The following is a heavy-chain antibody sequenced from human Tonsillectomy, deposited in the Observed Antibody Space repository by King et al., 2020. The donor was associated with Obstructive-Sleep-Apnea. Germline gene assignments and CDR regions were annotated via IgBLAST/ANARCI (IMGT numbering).Heavy chain of an antibody. CDR2: IWYDGSNK. D-gene: IGHD6-6*01. J-gene: IGHJ6*02. CDR1: GFTFSSYG. Sequence: VQLVESGGGVVQPGRSLRLSCAASGFTFSSYGMHWVRQAPGKGLEWVAVIWYDGSNKYYADSVKGRFTITRDNSKNTLYLQMNSLRAEDTAVYYCAKARIAARRDYYYGMDVWGQGTTVTVSS. CDR3: AKARIAARRDYYYGMDV. V-gene: IGHV3-33*06.